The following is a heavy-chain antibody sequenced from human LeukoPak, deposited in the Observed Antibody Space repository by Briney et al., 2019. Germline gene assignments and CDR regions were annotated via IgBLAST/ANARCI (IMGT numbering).Heavy chain of an antibody. CDR2: IIVGSGQT. V-gene: IGHV1-58*01. Sequence: SVKVSCKASGFTLINSAVQWVRQARGQRLEWVGWIIVGSGQTRYAQKFQERVTITRDMSTSTAFLELSSLRAEDTAVYYCARDPVGFGGQGTLVTVSS. CDR1: GFTLINSA. CDR3: ARDPVGF. D-gene: IGHD3-3*01. J-gene: IGHJ4*02.